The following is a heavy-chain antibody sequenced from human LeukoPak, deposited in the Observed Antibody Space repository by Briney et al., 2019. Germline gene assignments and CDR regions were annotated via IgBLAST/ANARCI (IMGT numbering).Heavy chain of an antibody. V-gene: IGHV3-66*01. J-gene: IGHJ4*02. CDR2: IYSGGST. CDR3: ARESSGWLQLFDY. CDR1: GFTVSSNY. D-gene: IGHD5-24*01. Sequence: GGSLRLSCAASGFTVSSNYMSWIRQAPGKGLEWVSLIYSGGSTYYADSVKGRFTISRDNTKNTLYLQMNSLRAEDTAVYYCARESSGWLQLFDYWGQGTLVTVSS.